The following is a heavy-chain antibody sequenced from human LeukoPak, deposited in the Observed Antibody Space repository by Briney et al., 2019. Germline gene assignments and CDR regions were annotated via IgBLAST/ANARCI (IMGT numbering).Heavy chain of an antibody. J-gene: IGHJ6*02. Sequence: ASVKVSCKASGGTFSSYAISWVRQAPGQGLEWMGGIIPIFGTANYAQKFQGRVMITADESTSTAYMELSSLRSEDTAVYYCARGLGYCSGGSCYGPYYYGMDVWGQGTTVTVSS. CDR2: IIPIFGTA. D-gene: IGHD2-15*01. CDR3: ARGLGYCSGGSCYGPYYYGMDV. CDR1: GGTFSSYA. V-gene: IGHV1-69*13.